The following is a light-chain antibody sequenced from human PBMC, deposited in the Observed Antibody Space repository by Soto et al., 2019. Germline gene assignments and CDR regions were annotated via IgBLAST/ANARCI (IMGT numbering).Light chain of an antibody. CDR2: DAS. J-gene: IGKJ1*01. CDR1: ESISSW. Sequence: DIQMTQSPSTLSASVGYRVTINRGASESISSWLAWYQQKPGKAPKLLIYDASTLDSGVPSGFSGSGSGTEFTLTIRSLQADDFATYYCQQYKSYWTFGKGTKVDIK. CDR3: QQYKSYWT. V-gene: IGKV1-5*01.